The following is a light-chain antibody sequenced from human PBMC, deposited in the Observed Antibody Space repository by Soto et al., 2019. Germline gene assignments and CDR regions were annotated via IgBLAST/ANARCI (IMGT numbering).Light chain of an antibody. V-gene: IGKV1-9*01. CDR3: QHLNNYPRT. J-gene: IGKJ2*01. Sequence: DIQLTQSPSFLSASVGDRVTITCRASQGISSYLAWYQQPPGKAPKLLIYGASTLQRGVSSRFSGSGSGTEFTLTISSLQPEDFATYYCQHLNNYPRTFGQGTKVEVK. CDR2: GAS. CDR1: QGISSY.